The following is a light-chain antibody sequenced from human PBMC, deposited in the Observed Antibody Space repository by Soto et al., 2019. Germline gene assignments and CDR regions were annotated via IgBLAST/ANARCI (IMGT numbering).Light chain of an antibody. CDR1: QSVNSNY. V-gene: IGKV3D-20*01. Sequence: EIVLTQSPATLSLSPGERATLSCGASQSVNSNYIAWYQQKPGLAPRLLIHDASTRATGIPDRFSGSGSGTDFTLAISGVEHEDFAVYYCQQYGTSPEEYTFGQGTKLEIK. CDR2: DAS. CDR3: QQYGTSPEEYT. J-gene: IGKJ2*01.